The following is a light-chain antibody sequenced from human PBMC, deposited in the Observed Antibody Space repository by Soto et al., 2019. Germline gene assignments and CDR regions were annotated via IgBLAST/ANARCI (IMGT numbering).Light chain of an antibody. Sequence: EIVLTQSPDTLSLSPGERATLSCRASQSVSNNRLAWYQQRPGQAPSLLIYGAFSRATGVPDRFSGSGSGTEFTLTISRLEPEDFAVYSCQHYGTSRVTFGPGTKVDVK. CDR1: QSVSNNR. CDR3: QHYGTSRVT. J-gene: IGKJ3*01. CDR2: GAF. V-gene: IGKV3-20*01.